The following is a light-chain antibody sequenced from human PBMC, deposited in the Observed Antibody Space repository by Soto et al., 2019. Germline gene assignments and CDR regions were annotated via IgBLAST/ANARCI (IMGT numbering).Light chain of an antibody. V-gene: IGKV1-5*01. CDR3: QQYTSYSRA. Sequence: DIQMTQSPSTLAASVGDRVTSTCRASQNISHFLAWYQQKPGKVPKLLIYDASNLGSGVPSRVSGSGSGTDFTLTISGLQPDDFTTYYCQQYTSYSRAFGQGTKVDI. CDR2: DAS. CDR1: QNISHF. J-gene: IGKJ1*01.